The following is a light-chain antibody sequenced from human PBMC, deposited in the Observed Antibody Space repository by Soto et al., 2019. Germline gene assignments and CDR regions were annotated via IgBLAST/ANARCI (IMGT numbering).Light chain of an antibody. V-gene: IGKV1-5*01. CDR1: QSISSW. CDR2: DAS. CDR3: QQYNSYPWT. J-gene: IGKJ1*01. Sequence: DIQMTHSPSTLSAYVGDRVTITCRASQSISSWLAWYQQKPGKAPKLLIYDASSLESGVPSRFSGSGSGTEFTLTISSLQPDDFSTYYCQQYNSYPWTFGQGTKVEIK.